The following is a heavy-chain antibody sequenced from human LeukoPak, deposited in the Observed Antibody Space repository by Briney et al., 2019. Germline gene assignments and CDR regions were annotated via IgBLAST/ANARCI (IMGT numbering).Heavy chain of an antibody. CDR3: ARDPAAGDTAMIAGY. CDR2: ISYDGSNK. V-gene: IGHV3-30*03. J-gene: IGHJ4*02. Sequence: GRSLRLSCAASGFTFSSYGMHWVRQAPGKGLEWVAVISYDGSNKYYADSVKGRFTISRDNSKNTLYLQMNSLRAEDTAVYYCARDPAAGDTAMIAGYWGQGTLVTVSS. CDR1: GFTFSSYG. D-gene: IGHD5-18*01.